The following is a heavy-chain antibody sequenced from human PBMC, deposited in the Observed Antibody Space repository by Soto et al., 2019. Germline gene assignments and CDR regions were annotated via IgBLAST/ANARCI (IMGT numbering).Heavy chain of an antibody. V-gene: IGHV5-51*01. CDR3: ARPPLPGYSIHFNS. Sequence: GESLKISCKASGYIFLDYWIGWVRQMPGKGLEWMGIVYPRDSDTRYSPSFQGQVTISADSSTGTAFLQWRSLKSSDTALYYCARPPLPGYSIHFNSWGNGTLVTVSS. D-gene: IGHD2-15*01. J-gene: IGHJ5*01. CDR2: VYPRDSDT. CDR1: GYIFLDYW.